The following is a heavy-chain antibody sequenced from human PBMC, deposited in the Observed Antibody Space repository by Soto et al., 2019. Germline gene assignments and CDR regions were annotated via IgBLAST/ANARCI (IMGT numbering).Heavy chain of an antibody. J-gene: IGHJ4*02. Sequence: GGSLRLSCLASGFSFNTYTMHWVRQAPGKGLEYVSAMGTNGGSTYYADSVKGRFTISRDNSKNTLYLQMSSLRPEDTAMYYCVKGGEVASVLQYYFDSWGQGALVTVSS. CDR2: MGTNGGST. D-gene: IGHD3-16*01. CDR3: VKGGEVASVLQYYFDS. CDR1: GFSFNTYT. V-gene: IGHV3-64D*06.